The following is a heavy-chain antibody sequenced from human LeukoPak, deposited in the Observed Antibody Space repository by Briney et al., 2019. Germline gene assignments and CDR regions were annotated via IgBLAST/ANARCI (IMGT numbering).Heavy chain of an antibody. CDR2: MNPNSGNT. Sequence: ASVKVSCKASGYTFTSYDINWVRQATGRGLEWMGWMNPNSGNTGYAQKFQGRVTMTRNTSISTAYMELSSLRSEDTAVYYCARATIFGVVIFSLDYWGQGTLVTVSS. J-gene: IGHJ4*02. CDR3: ARATIFGVVIFSLDY. CDR1: GYTFTSYD. D-gene: IGHD3-3*01. V-gene: IGHV1-8*01.